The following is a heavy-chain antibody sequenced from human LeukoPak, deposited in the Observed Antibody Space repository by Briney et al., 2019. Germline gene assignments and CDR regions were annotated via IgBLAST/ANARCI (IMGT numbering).Heavy chain of an antibody. J-gene: IGHJ4*02. Sequence: GGSLRLSCAASGFSGFTFSNYAMSWVRQAPGKGLEWVSVIYSGGSTYYADSVKGRFTISRDNSKNTLYLQMNSLRAEDTAVYYCAKGRIVVVPAAIIGVDYWGQGTLVTVSS. V-gene: IGHV3-23*01. D-gene: IGHD2-2*01. CDR2: IYSGGST. CDR3: AKGRIVVVPAAIIGVDY. CDR1: GFSGFTFSNYA.